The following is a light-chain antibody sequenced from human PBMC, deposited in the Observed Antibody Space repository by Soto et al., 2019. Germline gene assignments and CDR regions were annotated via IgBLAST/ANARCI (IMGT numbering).Light chain of an antibody. CDR2: EVS. Sequence: QSALTQPPSASGSPGQSVTISCTGTSSDVGGYNCVSWYQQHPGKAPKLMVYEVSKRPSGVPDRFSGSKSGNTASLTVSGLQAEDEADYYCSSYAGSNNFVVFGGGTKRTVL. CDR3: SSYAGSNNFVV. CDR1: SSDVGGYNC. J-gene: IGLJ3*02. V-gene: IGLV2-8*01.